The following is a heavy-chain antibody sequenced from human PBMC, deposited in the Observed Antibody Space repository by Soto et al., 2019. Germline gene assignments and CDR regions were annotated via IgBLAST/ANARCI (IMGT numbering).Heavy chain of an antibody. J-gene: IGHJ3*02. D-gene: IGHD3-9*01. CDR2: ISAYNGNT. CDR1: GYTFTSYG. Sequence: VQLVQSGAEVKKPGASVKVSCKASGYTFTSYGISWVRQAPGQGLEWMGWISAYNGNTKYAQKLQGRVTMTTDTSTGTTYMELRSLKSDDTAVYYCARAHYDILTGDPMDAFDIWGQGTMVTVSS. CDR3: ARAHYDILTGDPMDAFDI. V-gene: IGHV1-18*01.